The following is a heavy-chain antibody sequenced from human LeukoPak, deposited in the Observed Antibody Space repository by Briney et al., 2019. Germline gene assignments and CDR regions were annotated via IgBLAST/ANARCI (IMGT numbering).Heavy chain of an antibody. J-gene: IGHJ4*02. D-gene: IGHD4-17*01. CDR3: AREITVTRPFDY. CDR1: NGSISIYY. V-gene: IGHV4-4*07. CDR2: ISASGST. Sequence: KSSETLSLTCTVSNGSISIYYGSWVRQPAGKGLEWIGRISASGSTNYNPSLKSRVTMSLDTSKNQFSLKLSSVTAADTAVYYCAREITVTRPFDYWGPGTLVTVSS.